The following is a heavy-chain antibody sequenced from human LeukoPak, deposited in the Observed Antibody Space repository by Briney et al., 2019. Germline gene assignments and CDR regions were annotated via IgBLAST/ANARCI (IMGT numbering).Heavy chain of an antibody. CDR3: ARDRRWEQVHAFDI. J-gene: IGHJ3*02. D-gene: IGHD5-24*01. V-gene: IGHV4-59*01. Sequence: PSETLSLTCTVSGGSISSYYWSWIRQPPGKGLEWIAYVHYSDNSNYNPSLKSRVTISLGTSKNQFSLKLSSVTAADTAVYYCARDRRWEQVHAFDIWGRGTMVTVSS. CDR1: GGSISSYY. CDR2: VHYSDNS.